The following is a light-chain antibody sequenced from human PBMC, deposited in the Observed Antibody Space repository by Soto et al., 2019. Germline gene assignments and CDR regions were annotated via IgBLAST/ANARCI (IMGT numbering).Light chain of an antibody. V-gene: IGKV3-20*01. CDR1: QSVSSSY. CDR3: HQYDNSPLT. Sequence: EIVLTQSPGTLSLSPGERATLSCRDSQSVSSSYLAWYQQKPGQAPRLLIYGASSRATGIPDRFSGSGSGTDFTLTISRLEPEDLAVYYCHQYDNSPLTFGGGTKVEIK. J-gene: IGKJ4*01. CDR2: GAS.